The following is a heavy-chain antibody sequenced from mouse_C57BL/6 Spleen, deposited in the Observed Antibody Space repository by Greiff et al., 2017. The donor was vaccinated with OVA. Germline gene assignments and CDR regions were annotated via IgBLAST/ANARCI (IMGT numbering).Heavy chain of an antibody. CDR1: GYAFTNYL. J-gene: IGHJ3*01. CDR3: ARSITTVGAY. Sequence: VQLQQSGAELVRPGTSVKVSCKASGYAFTNYLIEWVKQRPGQGLEWIGVINPGSGGTDYNEKFKGKATLTADKSSSTAYMQLSSLTSEDSAVYFCARSITTVGAYWGQGTLVTGSA. D-gene: IGHD1-1*01. CDR2: INPGSGGT. V-gene: IGHV1-54*01.